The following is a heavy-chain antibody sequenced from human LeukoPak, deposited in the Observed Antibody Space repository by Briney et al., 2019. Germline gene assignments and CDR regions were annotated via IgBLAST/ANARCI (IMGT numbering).Heavy chain of an antibody. CDR1: GGSISSYY. CDR2: IHYSGST. CDR3: ARAGRTDGYKSYFDY. J-gene: IGHJ4*02. V-gene: IGHV4-59*13. Sequence: PSETLSLTCTVSGGSISSYYWSWVRQPPGKGLEWIGYIHYSGSTNYNPSLKSRVTISVDTSKNQFSLKLSSVTAADTAVYYRARAGRTDGYKSYFDYWGQGTLVTVSS. D-gene: IGHD5-24*01.